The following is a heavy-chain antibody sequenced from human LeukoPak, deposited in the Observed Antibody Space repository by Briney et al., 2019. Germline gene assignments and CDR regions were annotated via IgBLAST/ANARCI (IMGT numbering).Heavy chain of an antibody. Sequence: ASVKVSCKASGYTFTSYGISWVRQAPGQGLEWMGWISAYNGNTNYAQKLQGRVTMTTDTSTSTAYMELRSLRSDDTAVYYCARDNPYYYGSGSADYWGQGTLVTVSA. CDR2: ISAYNGNT. J-gene: IGHJ4*02. CDR3: ARDNPYYYGSGSADY. D-gene: IGHD3-10*01. V-gene: IGHV1-18*01. CDR1: GYTFTSYG.